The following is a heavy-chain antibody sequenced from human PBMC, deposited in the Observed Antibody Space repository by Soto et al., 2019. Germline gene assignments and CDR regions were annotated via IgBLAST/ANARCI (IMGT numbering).Heavy chain of an antibody. CDR3: AKAKDSSSWDDAFDI. D-gene: IGHD6-13*01. CDR1: GFTFDDYA. Sequence: VQLVESGGGLVQPGRSLRLSCAASGFTFDDYAMHWVRQAPGKGLEWVSGISWNSGSIGYADSVKGRFTISRDNAKNSLYLQMNSLRAEDTALYYCAKAKDSSSWDDAFDIWGQGTMVTVSS. V-gene: IGHV3-9*01. CDR2: ISWNSGSI. J-gene: IGHJ3*02.